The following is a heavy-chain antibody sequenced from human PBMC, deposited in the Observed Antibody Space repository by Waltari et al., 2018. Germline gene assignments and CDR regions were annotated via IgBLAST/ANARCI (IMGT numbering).Heavy chain of an antibody. J-gene: IGHJ4*02. D-gene: IGHD3-3*01. CDR2: IYYSGST. CDR3: ARDRGTGHLGIFGVVIPYYFDY. CDR1: GGSISSSSYY. Sequence: QLQLQESGPGLVKPSETLSLTCTVSGGSISSSSYYWGWIRQPPGKGLEWIGSIYYSGSTYYNPSLKGRVTISVDTSKNQFSLKLSSVTAADTAVYYCARDRGTGHLGIFGVVIPYYFDYWGQGTLVTVSS. V-gene: IGHV4-39*07.